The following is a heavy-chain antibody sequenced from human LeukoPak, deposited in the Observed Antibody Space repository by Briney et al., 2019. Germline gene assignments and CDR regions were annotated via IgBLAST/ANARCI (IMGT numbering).Heavy chain of an antibody. CDR3: ARDKAYSSGFVPDY. Sequence: ASVTVSCKASGYTFTSYGISWVRQAPGQGLEWMGWISAYNGNTNYAQKLQGRVTMTTDTSTSTAYMELRSLRSDDTAAYYCARDKAYSSGFVPDYWGQGTLVTVSS. CDR2: ISAYNGNT. CDR1: GYTFTSYG. J-gene: IGHJ4*02. D-gene: IGHD6-19*01. V-gene: IGHV1-18*01.